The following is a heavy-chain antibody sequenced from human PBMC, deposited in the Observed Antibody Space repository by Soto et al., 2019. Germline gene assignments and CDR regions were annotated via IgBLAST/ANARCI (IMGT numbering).Heavy chain of an antibody. V-gene: IGHV1-46*01. CDR3: ARARGWFDP. CDR1: GYTFTSYY. D-gene: IGHD3-10*01. CDR2: INPSDNST. J-gene: IGHJ5*02. Sequence: QVQLVQSGAEVKKPGASVKVSCKASGYTFTSYYMHWVRQAPGQGLEWMGVINPSDNSTTYAQKFQGRVTMTRDTSTSTVYMELTSLSSEDTAVYYCARARGWFDPWGQGTLVTVSS.